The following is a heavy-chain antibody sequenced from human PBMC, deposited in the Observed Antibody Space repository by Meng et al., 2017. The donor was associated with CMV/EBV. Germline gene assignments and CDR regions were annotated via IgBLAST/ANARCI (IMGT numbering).Heavy chain of an antibody. CDR1: GFTFSSYS. CDR2: ISSSSSYI. Sequence: GESLKISCAASGFTFSSYSMNWVRQAPGKGLEWVSSISSSSSYIYCADSVKGRFTISRDNAKNSLYLQMNSLRAEDTAVYYCARGGIAARLCDYWGQGTLVTVSS. CDR3: ARGGIAARLCDY. J-gene: IGHJ4*02. D-gene: IGHD6-6*01. V-gene: IGHV3-21*01.